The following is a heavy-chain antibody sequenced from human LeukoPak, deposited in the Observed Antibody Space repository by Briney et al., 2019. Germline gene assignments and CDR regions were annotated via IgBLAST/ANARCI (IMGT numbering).Heavy chain of an antibody. D-gene: IGHD4-23*01. CDR2: ISSSSSYI. CDR1: IFTLRSYS. J-gene: IGHJ6*03. CDR3: ARDGNGDYYYYMDV. V-gene: IGHV3-21*01. Sequence: GGSLRLSCAASIFTLRSYSMNWVRQAPGKGLEWVSSISSSSSYIYYADSVKGRFTISRDKAKNSLYLQMNSLRAEDTAVYYCARDGNGDYYYYMDVWGKGTTVTVSS.